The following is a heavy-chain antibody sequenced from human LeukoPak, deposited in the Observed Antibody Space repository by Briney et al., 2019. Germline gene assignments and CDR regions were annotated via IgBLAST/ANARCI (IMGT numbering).Heavy chain of an antibody. CDR2: IYWDDDE. CDR3: ARRLGSGSCSSGPCHSRFTYFDH. V-gene: IGHV2-5*02. J-gene: IGHJ4*01. CDR1: GFSLSTTGVA. Sequence: SGPTLVKPTQTLTFTCTFSGFSLSTTGVAVGWIRQPPGEALEWLGFIYWDDDERYSPSLKSRLTITKDTSKNQVVLTMTNMDSVDTATYYCARRLGSGSCSSGPCHSRFTYFDHWGHGTLVTVSS. D-gene: IGHD2-15*01.